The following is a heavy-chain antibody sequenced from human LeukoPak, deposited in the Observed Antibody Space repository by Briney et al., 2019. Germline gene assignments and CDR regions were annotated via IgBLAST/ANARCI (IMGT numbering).Heavy chain of an antibody. CDR3: ARGRRAIHYYYYMDV. V-gene: IGHV1-18*01. CDR1: GYTFTSYG. CDR2: ISAYNGNT. Sequence: GASVKVSCKASGYTFTSYGISRVRQAPGQGLEGMGWISAYNGNTNHAQKLQGRVTMTTDTSTSTAYMELRSLRSDDTAVYYCARGRRAIHYYYYMDVWGKGTTVTVSS. J-gene: IGHJ6*03.